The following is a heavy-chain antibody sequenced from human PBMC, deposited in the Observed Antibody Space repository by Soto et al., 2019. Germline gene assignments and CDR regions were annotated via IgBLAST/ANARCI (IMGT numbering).Heavy chain of an antibody. CDR2: IIPIFGTA. CDR1: GGTFSSYA. Sequence: ASVKVSCKASGGTFSSYAISWVRQAPGQGLEWMGGIIPIFGTANYAQKFQGRVTITADESTSTAYMELSSLRSEDTAVYYCARGGIVARKSYRKSQIFDYWGQGTLVTVSS. D-gene: IGHD5-12*01. V-gene: IGHV1-69*13. CDR3: ARGGIVARKSYRKSQIFDY. J-gene: IGHJ4*02.